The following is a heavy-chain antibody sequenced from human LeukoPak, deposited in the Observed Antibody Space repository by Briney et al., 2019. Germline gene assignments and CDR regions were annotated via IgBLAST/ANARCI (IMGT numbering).Heavy chain of an antibody. CDR2: ISVRSNYI. CDR3: VRLRRNSDTSGFYYYYDF. V-gene: IGHV3-21*01. J-gene: IGHJ4*02. Sequence: GGSLRLSCVASGFKFDYFAMSWVRQAPGKGLEWVSSISVRSNYIYYADSVRGRFSISRDDARDSLYLQMNSLRAEDTAVYYCVRLRRNSDTSGFYYYYDFWGQGTLVTVSS. CDR1: GFKFDYFA. D-gene: IGHD3-22*01.